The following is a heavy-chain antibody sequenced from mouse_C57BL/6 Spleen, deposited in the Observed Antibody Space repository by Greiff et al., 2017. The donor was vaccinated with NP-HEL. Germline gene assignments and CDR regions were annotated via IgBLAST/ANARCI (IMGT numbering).Heavy chain of an antibody. D-gene: IGHD2-4*01. J-gene: IGHJ4*01. CDR1: GYTFTNYW. CDR2: IYPGGGYT. CDR3: AREGINDYDRAMDY. Sequence: QVQLQQSGAELVRPGTSVKMSCKASGYTFTNYWIGWAKQRPGHGLEWIGDIYPGGGYTNYNEKFKGKATLTADKSSSTAYMQFSSLTSEDSAIYYCAREGINDYDRAMDYWGQGTSVTVSS. V-gene: IGHV1-63*01.